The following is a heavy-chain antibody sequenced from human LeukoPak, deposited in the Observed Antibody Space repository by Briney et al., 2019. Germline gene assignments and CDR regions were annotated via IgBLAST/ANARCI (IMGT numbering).Heavy chain of an antibody. J-gene: IGHJ4*02. Sequence: ASVKVSCKASGYTFTSYGISLVRQAPGQGLEWMGWISAYNGNTNYAQKLQGRVTMTTDTSTSTAYMELRSLRSDDTAVYYCARDLKGAWYSSGWYPYFDYWGQGTLVTVSS. CDR2: ISAYNGNT. D-gene: IGHD6-19*01. V-gene: IGHV1-18*01. CDR1: GYTFTSYG. CDR3: ARDLKGAWYSSGWYPYFDY.